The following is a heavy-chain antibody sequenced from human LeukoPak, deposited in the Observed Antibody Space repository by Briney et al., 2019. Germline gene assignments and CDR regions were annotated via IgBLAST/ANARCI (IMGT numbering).Heavy chain of an antibody. J-gene: IGHJ3*02. CDR3: AKAPEYYDSSGYYSRAFDI. V-gene: IGHV3-21*01. Sequence: GGSLRLSCAASGFTFSSYSMNWVRQAPGKGLEWVSSISSSSSYIYYADSVKGRFTISRDNSKNTLYLQMNSLRAEDTAVYYCAKAPEYYDSSGYYSRAFDIWGQGTMVTVSS. CDR2: ISSSSSYI. D-gene: IGHD3-22*01. CDR1: GFTFSSYS.